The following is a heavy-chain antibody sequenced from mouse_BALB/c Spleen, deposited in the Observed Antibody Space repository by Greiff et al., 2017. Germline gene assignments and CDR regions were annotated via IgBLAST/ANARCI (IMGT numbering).Heavy chain of an antibody. D-gene: IGHD2-14*01. CDR1: GFSLTSYG. J-gene: IGHJ3*01. Sequence: QVQLKESGPGLVQPSQSLSITCTVSGFSLTSYGVHWVRQSPGKGLEWLGVIWSGGSTDYNAAFISRLSISKDNSKSQVFFKMNSLQANDTAIYYCARPSYYRYDWFAYWGQGTLVTVSA. V-gene: IGHV2-2*02. CDR2: IWSGGST. CDR3: ARPSYYRYDWFAY.